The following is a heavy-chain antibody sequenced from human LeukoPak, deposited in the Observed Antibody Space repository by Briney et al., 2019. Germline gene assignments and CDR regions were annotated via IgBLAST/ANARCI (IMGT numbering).Heavy chain of an antibody. D-gene: IGHD3-10*01. CDR2: IRNKAYGCTT. Sequence: GGSLRLSCTASGFTFGDYAMSWVRQAPGKGLEWVGFIRNKAYGCTTEYAASVKGRFTISRDDSKSIAYLQVNSLKTEDTAVYYCTRDWFGVAIDYWGQGTLVTVSS. V-gene: IGHV3-49*04. CDR1: GFTFGDYA. J-gene: IGHJ4*02. CDR3: TRDWFGVAIDY.